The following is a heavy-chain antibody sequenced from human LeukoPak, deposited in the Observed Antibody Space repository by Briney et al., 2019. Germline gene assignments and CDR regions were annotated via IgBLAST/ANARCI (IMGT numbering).Heavy chain of an antibody. CDR2: IYYSGST. V-gene: IGHV4-39*07. Sequence: SETLSLTCTVSGGSISSSSYYWGWIRQPPGKGLEWIGSIYYSGSTYYNPSLKSRFTMSVDTSKNQFSLKLSSVPAADTAVYYCARDYYDSSGYTYYMDVWGKGTTVTVSS. CDR1: GGSISSSSYY. J-gene: IGHJ6*03. D-gene: IGHD3-22*01. CDR3: ARDYYDSSGYTYYMDV.